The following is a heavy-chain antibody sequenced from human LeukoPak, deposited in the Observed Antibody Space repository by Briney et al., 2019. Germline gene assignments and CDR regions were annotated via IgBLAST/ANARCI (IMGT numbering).Heavy chain of an antibody. V-gene: IGHV4-59*01. CDR3: AREPQYYYGSGAVAFDI. CDR2: IYYSGST. Sequence: SETLSLTRTVSGGSISSYYWSWIRQPPGKGLEWIGYIYYSGSTNYNPSLKSRVTISVDTSKNQFSLKLSSVTAADTAVYYCAREPQYYYGSGAVAFDIWGQGTMVTVSS. CDR1: GGSISSYY. D-gene: IGHD3-10*01. J-gene: IGHJ3*02.